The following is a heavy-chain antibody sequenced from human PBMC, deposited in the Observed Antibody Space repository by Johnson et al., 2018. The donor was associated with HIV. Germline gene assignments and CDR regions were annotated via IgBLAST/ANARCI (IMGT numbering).Heavy chain of an antibody. D-gene: IGHD6-13*01. Sequence: VQLVESGGGLVKPGGSLRLSCAASGFTFSNAWMSWVRQAPGKGLEWVGRIKSKTDGGTTDYAAPVKGRFIISRDDSNTTLYLQMNSLKIEDTAVYYCTTDPDSSSWYRDAFDIWGQGTMVTVSS. CDR3: TTDPDSSSWYRDAFDI. CDR1: GFTFSNAW. V-gene: IGHV3-15*01. J-gene: IGHJ3*02. CDR2: IKSKTDGGTT.